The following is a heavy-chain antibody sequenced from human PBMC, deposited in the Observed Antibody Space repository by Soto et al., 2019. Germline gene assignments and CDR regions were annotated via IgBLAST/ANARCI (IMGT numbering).Heavy chain of an antibody. J-gene: IGHJ4*02. CDR2: IIPILGIA. CDR1: GGTFSSYT. V-gene: IGHV1-69*02. Sequence: SVKVSCKASGGTFSSYTISWVRQAPGQGLEWMGRIIPILGIANYAQKFQGRVTITADKSTSTAYLQWSSLKASDTAMYYCARQSDYYDSSGHYWGQGTLVTVSS. D-gene: IGHD3-22*01. CDR3: ARQSDYYDSSGHY.